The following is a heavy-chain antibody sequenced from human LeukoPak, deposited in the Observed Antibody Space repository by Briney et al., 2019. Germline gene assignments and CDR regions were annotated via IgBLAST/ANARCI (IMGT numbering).Heavy chain of an antibody. CDR3: AREGWDQRDTAAFDH. J-gene: IGHJ4*02. Sequence: ASVKVSCRASGYTFTGHYMHWARQAPGQGLEWMGWINPNSGDRNSAQKFQGRVTMTRDTSISTVYMELSRLGPDDTAVYYCAREGWDQRDTAAFDHWGQGTLVTVSS. D-gene: IGHD6-19*01. CDR1: GYTFTGHY. CDR2: INPNSGDR. V-gene: IGHV1-2*02.